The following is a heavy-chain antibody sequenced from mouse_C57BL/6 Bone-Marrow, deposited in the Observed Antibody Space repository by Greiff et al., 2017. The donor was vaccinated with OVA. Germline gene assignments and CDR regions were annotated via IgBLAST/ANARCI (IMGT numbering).Heavy chain of an antibody. D-gene: IGHD2-5*01. CDR3: TEGGYYSNYGFAY. Sequence: EVKLVESGGGLVQPGGSMKLSCVASGFTFSNYGMNWVRQSPEKGLEWVAQIRLKSDNYATHYAESVKGRFTISRDDSKSSVYLQMNNLRAEDTGIYYCTEGGYYSNYGFAYWGQGTLVTVSA. CDR2: IRLKSDNYAT. CDR1: GFTFSNYG. J-gene: IGHJ3*01. V-gene: IGHV6-3*01.